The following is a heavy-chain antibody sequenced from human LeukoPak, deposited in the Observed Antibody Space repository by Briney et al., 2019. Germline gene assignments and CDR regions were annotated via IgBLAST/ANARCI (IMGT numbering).Heavy chain of an antibody. CDR1: GGSISSSSYY. CDR3: ARQKYYYDSSGYYYVWFFDY. D-gene: IGHD3-22*01. CDR2: IYYSGST. J-gene: IGHJ4*02. V-gene: IGHV4-39*01. Sequence: SETLSLTCTVSGGSISSSSYYWGWIRQPPGKGLEWIGSIYYSGSTYYNPSLKSRVTISVDTSKNQFSLKLSSVTAAGTAVYYCARQKYYYDSSGYYYVWFFDYWGQGTLVTVSS.